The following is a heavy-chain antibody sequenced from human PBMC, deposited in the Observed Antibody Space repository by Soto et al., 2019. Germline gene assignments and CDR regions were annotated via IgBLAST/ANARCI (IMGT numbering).Heavy chain of an antibody. CDR2: IYWNDDK. J-gene: IGHJ4*02. Sequence: QITLKESGPTLVKPTQTLTLTCTFSGFSLSTSGVGVGWIRQPPGKALEWLALIYWNDDKRYSPSLKRRLTITKDTPKNQVVLTMTNMDPVDTATYYCAHAGIAVAAPGSYFDYLGQGTLVTVSS. CDR3: AHAGIAVAAPGSYFDY. D-gene: IGHD6-19*01. CDR1: GFSLSTSGVG. V-gene: IGHV2-5*01.